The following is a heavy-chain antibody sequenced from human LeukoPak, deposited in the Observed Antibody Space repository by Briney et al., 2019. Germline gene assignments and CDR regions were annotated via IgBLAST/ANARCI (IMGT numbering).Heavy chain of an antibody. D-gene: IGHD3-22*01. CDR2: INHSGST. Sequence: SETLSLTCAVYGGSFSGYYWSWIRQPPGKGLEWIGEINHSGSTNYNPSLKSRVTISVDTSKNQFSLKLSSVTAADTAAYYCARRRAEDYYDSSGNFDYWGQGTLVTVSS. J-gene: IGHJ4*02. CDR3: ARRRAEDYYDSSGNFDY. CDR1: GGSFSGYY. V-gene: IGHV4-34*01.